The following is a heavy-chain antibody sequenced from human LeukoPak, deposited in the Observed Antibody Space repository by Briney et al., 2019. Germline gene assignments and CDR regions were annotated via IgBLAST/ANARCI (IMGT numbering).Heavy chain of an antibody. J-gene: IGHJ3*02. Sequence: GGSLRLSCAASGIIFSSYAMSWVRQAPGKGLEWVSGIYGSGGSLSGSGGSTNYADSVKSRFSISRDNSQYPLYLQMNTLRGEGTAVNYCAKDHGTGGTPVEAFDIWGQGTMVTVSS. D-gene: IGHD2-8*02. CDR3: AKDHGTGGTPVEAFDI. CDR1: GIIFSSYA. V-gene: IGHV3-23*01. CDR2: IYGSGGSLSGSGGST.